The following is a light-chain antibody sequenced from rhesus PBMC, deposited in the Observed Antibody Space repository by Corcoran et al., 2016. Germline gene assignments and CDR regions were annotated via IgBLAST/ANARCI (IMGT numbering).Light chain of an antibody. CDR1: SSDIGGYNY. J-gene: IGLJ1*01. CDR2: EVS. V-gene: IGLV2-32*01. Sequence: QAALTQPRSVSGSPGQSVTISCTGTSSDIGGYNYVSWYQQHPGTAPKLMIYEVSERPSGVSDRFSGSKSGNTASLTISGLQAEDEADYYCCSYAGNYTFIFGAGTRLTVL. CDR3: CSYAGNYTFI.